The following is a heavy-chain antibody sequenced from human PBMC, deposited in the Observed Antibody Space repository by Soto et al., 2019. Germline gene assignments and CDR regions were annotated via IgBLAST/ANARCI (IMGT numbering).Heavy chain of an antibody. CDR1: GGTFSSYV. J-gene: IGHJ6*03. CDR2: IIPIFGTA. Sequence: GAPVKVSCKASGGTFSSYVISWVRQAPGQGLEWMGGIIPIFGTANYAQKFQGRVTITRDTSASTAYMELSSLRSEDTAVYYCARRNYYYYMDVWGKGTTVTVSS. CDR3: ARRNYYYYMDV. V-gene: IGHV1-69*05.